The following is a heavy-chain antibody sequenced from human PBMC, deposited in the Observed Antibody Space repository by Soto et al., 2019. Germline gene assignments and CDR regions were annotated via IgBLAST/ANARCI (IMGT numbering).Heavy chain of an antibody. CDR2: VFYSGNT. Sequence: TLSLTCHVAGVSMGSYYWTLMRQSPGKGLEWLGNVFYSGNTNLNPSLRDRLSISVDTSKNKFSLMLNSVTAAGTAVYYCARDLICCGMDVWGQGTTVTVSS. J-gene: IGHJ6*02. CDR1: GVSMGSYY. D-gene: IGHD2-8*01. CDR3: ARDLICCGMDV. V-gene: IGHV4-59*01.